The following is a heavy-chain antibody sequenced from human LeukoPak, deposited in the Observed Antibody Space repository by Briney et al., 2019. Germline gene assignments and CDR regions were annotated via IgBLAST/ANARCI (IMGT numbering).Heavy chain of an antibody. CDR1: GFTFSSYA. CDR2: ISYDGSNK. Sequence: QPGGSLRLSCAASGFTFSSYAMHWVRQAPGKGLEWVAVISYDGSNKYYADSVKGRFAISRDNSKNTLYLQMNSLRAEDTAVYYCAADIPPTMVRGFTIPPFDYWGQGTLVTVSS. CDR3: AADIPPTMVRGFTIPPFDY. D-gene: IGHD3-10*01. J-gene: IGHJ4*02. V-gene: IGHV3-30*09.